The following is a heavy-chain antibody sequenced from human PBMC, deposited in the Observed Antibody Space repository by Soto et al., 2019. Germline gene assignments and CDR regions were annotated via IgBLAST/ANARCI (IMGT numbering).Heavy chain of an antibody. J-gene: IGHJ5*02. Sequence: GGSPRLSCAASGVTFCSYSMNWVRQAPGKGLEWVSSISSSSSYIYYADSVKGRFTISRDNAKNSLYLQMNSLRAEDTAVYYCARDDSGWYGTHWFDPWGQGTLVTVSS. V-gene: IGHV3-21*01. CDR1: GVTFCSYS. CDR3: ARDDSGWYGTHWFDP. D-gene: IGHD6-19*01. CDR2: ISSSSSYI.